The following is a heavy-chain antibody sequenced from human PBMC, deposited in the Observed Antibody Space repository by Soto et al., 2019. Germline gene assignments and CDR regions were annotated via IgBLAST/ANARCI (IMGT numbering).Heavy chain of an antibody. CDR3: AKRGVDTFGLSY. D-gene: IGHD5-18*01. CDR1: GFTCSSFW. CDR2: INTDGSST. Sequence: EVQLVESGGGLVQPGGSLRLSCAVSGFTCSSFWMHWVRQAPGEGLVWVSRINTDGSSTSYADSVKGRCTISRDNAKKTQYLQMNSLRVEDTAMYYCAKRGVDTFGLSYWGQGTLVTVSS. V-gene: IGHV3-74*01. J-gene: IGHJ4*02.